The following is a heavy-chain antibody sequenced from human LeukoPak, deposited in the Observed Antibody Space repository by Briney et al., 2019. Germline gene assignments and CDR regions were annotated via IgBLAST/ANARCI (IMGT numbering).Heavy chain of an antibody. CDR1: GFTFSGSA. J-gene: IGHJ4*02. V-gene: IGHV3-73*01. CDR2: IRSKANNYAT. D-gene: IGHD3-10*01. CDR3: TTDTILRG. Sequence: GGSLKLSCAASGFTFSGSAMHWDRQASGKGLEWVGRIRSKANNYATTYAASVNGRFTISRDDSKNTAYLQMNSLKTEDTAVYYCTTDTILRGWGQGTLVTVSS.